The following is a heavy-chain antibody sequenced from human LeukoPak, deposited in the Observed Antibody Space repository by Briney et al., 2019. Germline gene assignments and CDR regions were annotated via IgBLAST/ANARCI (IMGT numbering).Heavy chain of an antibody. CDR1: GGSISRYTFY. D-gene: IGHD4-11*01. V-gene: IGHV4-39*01. Sequence: SETLSLTCIVSGGSISRYTFYWGWIRQAPGKGLEWIGSIYYRGNTYYHPSLKTRVTVSVDTSKNQFSLKLSSVTAADTALYYCARSSVQFTFDFWGQGTLVTVSS. CDR2: IYYRGNT. CDR3: ARSSVQFTFDF. J-gene: IGHJ4*02.